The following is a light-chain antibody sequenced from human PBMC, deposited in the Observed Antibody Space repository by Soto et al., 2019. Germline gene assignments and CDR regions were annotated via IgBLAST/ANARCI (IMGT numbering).Light chain of an antibody. CDR2: AAS. J-gene: IGKJ3*01. CDR3: QQYNNWPSA. Sequence: EIVMTQSPATLSLSPGERATLSCRASQSVSSNLAWYQQRPGQAPRLLIYAASTRATGCPARFSGSGSGTEFTLTISRLQSEDFAVYYCQQYNNWPSAFGPGTKVDVK. CDR1: QSVSSN. V-gene: IGKV3-15*01.